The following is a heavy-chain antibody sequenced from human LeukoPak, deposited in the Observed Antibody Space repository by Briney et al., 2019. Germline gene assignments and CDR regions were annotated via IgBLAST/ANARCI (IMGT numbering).Heavy chain of an antibody. V-gene: IGHV4-59*01. CDR3: ARDGLGFDY. CDR2: IYYSGST. D-gene: IGHD2-2*03. J-gene: IGHJ4*02. CDR1: GGSTSTYY. Sequence: SETLSLTCTLSGGSTSTYYWSWVRQPPGKGLEWIGYIYYSGSTNYNPSLKSRVTISVDTSKNQFSLKLSSVTAADTAVYYCARDGLGFDYWGQGTLVTVSS.